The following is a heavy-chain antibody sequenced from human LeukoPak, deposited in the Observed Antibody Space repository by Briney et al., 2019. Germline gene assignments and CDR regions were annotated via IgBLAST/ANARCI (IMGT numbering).Heavy chain of an antibody. J-gene: IGHJ4*02. CDR2: ISWNSGSI. CDR1: GFTFDDYA. D-gene: IGHD6-13*01. V-gene: IGHV3-9*01. Sequence: GRSLRLSCAASGFTFDDYATHWVRQAPGKGLEWVSGISWNSGSIGYADSVKGRFTISRDNAKNSLYLQMNSLRAEDTALYYCAKGWADSSSLYYFDYWGQGTLVTVSS. CDR3: AKGWADSSSLYYFDY.